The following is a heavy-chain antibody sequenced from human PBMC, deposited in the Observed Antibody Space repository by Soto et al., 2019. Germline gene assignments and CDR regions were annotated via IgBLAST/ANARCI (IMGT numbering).Heavy chain of an antibody. V-gene: IGHV4-34*01. Sequence: PSETLSLTCAVYGGSFSGYYWSWIRQPPGKGLEWIGEINHSGSTNYNPSLKSRVTISVDTSKNQFSLKLSSVTAADTAVYYCAKPVRYCSGGSCKYNWFDPWGKGTLVTVSS. D-gene: IGHD2-15*01. CDR3: AKPVRYCSGGSCKYNWFDP. CDR2: INHSGST. J-gene: IGHJ5*02. CDR1: GGSFSGYY.